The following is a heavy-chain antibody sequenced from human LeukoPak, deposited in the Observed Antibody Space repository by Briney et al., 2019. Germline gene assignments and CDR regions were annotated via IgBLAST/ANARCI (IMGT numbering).Heavy chain of an antibody. CDR3: ARRAGYCTNGVCYPREGYFDY. V-gene: IGHV4-39*07. J-gene: IGHJ4*02. CDR1: GGSISSSSYY. Sequence: PSETLSLTCTVSGGSISSSSYYWGWIRQPPGKGLEWIGSIYYSGSTYYNPSLKSRVTISVDRSKNQFSLKLSSVTAADTAVYYCARRAGYCTNGVCYPREGYFDYWGQGTLVTVSS. CDR2: IYYSGST. D-gene: IGHD2-8*01.